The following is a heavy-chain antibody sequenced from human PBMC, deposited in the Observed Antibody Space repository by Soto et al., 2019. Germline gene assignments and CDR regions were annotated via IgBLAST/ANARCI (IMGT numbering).Heavy chain of an antibody. J-gene: IGHJ4*02. D-gene: IGHD3-3*01. V-gene: IGHV4-31*03. CDR1: GGSISSPAYY. Sequence: PSVTLSLTCTVSGGSISSPAYYWSWIRQHPGKGLERIGYISHSGSTYYNPSLKSRVIISVDTSKNQFSLKLSSVTAADTAVYYCARGPGVGDFWGGYHISDHRLDFWGKGTLVTVSS. CDR2: ISHSGST. CDR3: ARGPGVGDFWGGYHISDHRLDF.